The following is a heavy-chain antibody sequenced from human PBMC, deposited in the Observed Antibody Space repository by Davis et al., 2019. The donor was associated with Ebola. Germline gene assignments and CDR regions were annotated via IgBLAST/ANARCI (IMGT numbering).Heavy chain of an antibody. V-gene: IGHV4-39*01. D-gene: IGHD6-13*01. J-gene: IGHJ6*02. Sequence: WVRQPPGKGLEWIGSIYYSGSTYYNPSLKSRVTISVDTSKNQFSLKLSSVTAADTAVYYCARGSSSWVYYGMDVWGQGTTVTVSS. CDR3: ARGSSSWVYYGMDV. CDR2: IYYSGST.